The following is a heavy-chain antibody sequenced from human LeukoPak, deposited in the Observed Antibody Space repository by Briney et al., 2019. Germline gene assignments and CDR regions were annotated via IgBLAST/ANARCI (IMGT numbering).Heavy chain of an antibody. CDR2: ISAYNGNT. D-gene: IGHD3-10*01. V-gene: IGHV1-18*01. CDR3: ARPLYGSGSFYYFDY. CDR1: GGTFSSYA. J-gene: IGHJ4*02. Sequence: ASVKLSCKASGGTFSSYAISWVRQAPGQGLEWMGWISAYNGNTNYAQKLQGRVTMTTDTSTSTAYMELRSLRSDDTAVYYCARPLYGSGSFYYFDYWGQGTLVTVSS.